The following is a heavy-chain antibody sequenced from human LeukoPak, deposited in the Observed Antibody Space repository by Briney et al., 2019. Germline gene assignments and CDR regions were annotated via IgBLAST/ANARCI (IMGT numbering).Heavy chain of an antibody. Sequence: GGSLRLSCAASGFTFSSYGMHWVRQAPGKGLEWVALIWYDGSNKYYADSVKGRFTISRDNSKNTLYLQMNSLRAEDTAVYYCARMAVAGFIDYWGQGTLVTVSS. CDR2: IWYDGSNK. CDR3: ARMAVAGFIDY. V-gene: IGHV3-33*01. D-gene: IGHD6-19*01. CDR1: GFTFSSYG. J-gene: IGHJ4*02.